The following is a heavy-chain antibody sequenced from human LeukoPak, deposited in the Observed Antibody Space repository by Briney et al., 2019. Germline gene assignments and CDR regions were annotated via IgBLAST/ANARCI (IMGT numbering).Heavy chain of an antibody. D-gene: IGHD1-7*01. CDR3: AKNGITGTLDP. Sequence: GGSLRLSCAASGFTFSSYGMNWVRQAPGKGLEWVAVISYDGSNKYYADSVKGRFTISRYNSKNTLYLQMNSLRAEDTAVYYCAKNGITGTLDPWGQGTLVTVS. J-gene: IGHJ5*02. CDR2: ISYDGSNK. V-gene: IGHV3-30*18. CDR1: GFTFSSYG.